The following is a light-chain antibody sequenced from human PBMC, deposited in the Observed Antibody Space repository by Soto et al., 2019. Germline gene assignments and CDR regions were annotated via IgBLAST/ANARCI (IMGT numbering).Light chain of an antibody. CDR2: RNN. Sequence: VLTQPPSASGTPGQRVTISCSGSSSNIGSNYVYWYQQLPGTAPKLLIYRNNQRPSGVPDRFSGSKSGTSASLAISGLRSEDEADYYCAAWDDSLSVVFGGGTKVTVL. J-gene: IGLJ2*01. CDR3: AAWDDSLSVV. CDR1: SSNIGSNY. V-gene: IGLV1-47*01.